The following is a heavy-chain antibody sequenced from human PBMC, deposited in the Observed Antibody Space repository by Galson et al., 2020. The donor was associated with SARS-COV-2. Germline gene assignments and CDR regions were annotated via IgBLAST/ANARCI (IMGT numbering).Heavy chain of an antibody. CDR2: IYSNSCCT. CDR1: GYTFTGYY. Sequence: ASVNFSCKSSGYTFTGYYMHWVRQAPGHGLEWMGWIYSNSCCTNYAQKFQGRVTMTRDTSISIAYMELSRLRSDDTAVYYCARDGTAMVTNDFDIWGQGTMVTVSS. V-gene: IGHV1-2*02. J-gene: IGHJ3*02. CDR3: ARDGTAMVTNDFDI. D-gene: IGHD5-18*01.